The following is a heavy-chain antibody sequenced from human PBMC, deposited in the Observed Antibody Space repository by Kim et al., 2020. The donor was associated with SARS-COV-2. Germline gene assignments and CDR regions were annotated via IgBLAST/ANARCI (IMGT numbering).Heavy chain of an antibody. J-gene: IGHJ4*02. V-gene: IGHV3-9*01. Sequence: DTVKGRLPITRDNAKNSLYLQMSSLRAEDTALYYCATYCSSTSCLNLGDYWGQGTLVTVSS. D-gene: IGHD2-2*01. CDR3: ATYCSSTSCLNLGDY.